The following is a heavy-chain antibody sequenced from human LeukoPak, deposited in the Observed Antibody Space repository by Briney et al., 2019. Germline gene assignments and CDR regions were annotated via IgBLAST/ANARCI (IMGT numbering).Heavy chain of an antibody. D-gene: IGHD2-15*01. J-gene: IGHJ3*02. CDR1: GGSFSGYY. Sequence: SETLSLTCAVYGGSFSGYYWSWIRQPPGKGLEWFGEINHSGSTNYNPSLKSRVTISVDTSKNQFSLKLSSVTAADTAVYYCASVGRTWDAFDIWGQGTMVTVSS. CDR2: INHSGST. V-gene: IGHV4-34*01. CDR3: ASVGRTWDAFDI.